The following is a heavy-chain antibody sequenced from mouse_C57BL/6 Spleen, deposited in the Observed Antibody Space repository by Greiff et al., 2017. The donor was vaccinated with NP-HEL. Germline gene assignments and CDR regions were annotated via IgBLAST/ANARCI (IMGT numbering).Heavy chain of an antibody. Sequence: VQLQQSGPELVKPGASVKIPCKASGYTFTDYNMDWVKQSHGKSLEWIGDINPNNGGTIYNQKFKGKATLTVDKSSSTAYMELRSLTSEDTAVYYCARREPLYAMDYWGQGTSVTVSS. V-gene: IGHV1-18*01. J-gene: IGHJ4*01. CDR2: INPNNGGT. CDR3: ARREPLYAMDY. CDR1: GYTFTDYN.